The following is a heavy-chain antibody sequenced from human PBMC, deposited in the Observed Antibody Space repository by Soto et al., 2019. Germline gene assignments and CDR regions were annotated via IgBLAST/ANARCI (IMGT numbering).Heavy chain of an antibody. CDR2: MNPNSGNT. Sequence: QVQLVQSGAEVKKPGASVKVSCKASGYTFTSYDINWVRQATGQGLEWMGWMNPNSGNTGYAQKFQGRVTMTRNTSISTAYMEQSCLRSVDTPVYYCARHPPLYGDYDVSGDYCAQGTLVTVSS. V-gene: IGHV1-8*01. D-gene: IGHD4-17*01. CDR1: GYTFTSYD. J-gene: IGHJ4*01. CDR3: ARHPPLYGDYDVSGDY.